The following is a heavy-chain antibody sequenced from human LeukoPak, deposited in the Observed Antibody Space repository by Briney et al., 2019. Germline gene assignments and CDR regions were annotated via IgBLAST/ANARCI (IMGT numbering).Heavy chain of an antibody. D-gene: IGHD3-10*01. J-gene: IGHJ4*02. CDR3: AKDIGSYYDY. Sequence: GGSLRLSCAASGFTFDDYGMSWVRQAPGKGLEWVSGINWNGGSTGYADSVKGRFTISRDNSKNTVYVQMNSLRAEDTAVYYCAKDIGSYYDYWGQGILVTVSS. CDR2: INWNGGST. V-gene: IGHV3-20*04. CDR1: GFTFDDYG.